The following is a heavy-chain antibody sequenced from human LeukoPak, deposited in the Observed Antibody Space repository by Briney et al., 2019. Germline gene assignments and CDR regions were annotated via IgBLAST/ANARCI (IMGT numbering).Heavy chain of an antibody. Sequence: PSGTLSLTCAVSGGSISSSNWWSWVRQPPGKGLEWIGEIYHSGSTNYNPSLKSRVTISVDKSKNQFSLKLSSVTAADTAVYYCASTLIGIAVAGTVYWGQGTLVPVSS. CDR1: GGSISSSNW. V-gene: IGHV4-4*02. CDR2: IYHSGST. CDR3: ASTLIGIAVAGTVY. J-gene: IGHJ4*02. D-gene: IGHD6-19*01.